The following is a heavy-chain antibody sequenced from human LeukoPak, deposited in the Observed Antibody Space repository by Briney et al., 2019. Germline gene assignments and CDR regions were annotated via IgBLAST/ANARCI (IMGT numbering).Heavy chain of an antibody. J-gene: IGHJ4*02. CDR3: AREGLGAAAGTFDY. D-gene: IGHD6-13*01. CDR1: RFTFSSYA. CDR2: LSGRGDSA. V-gene: IGHV3-23*01. Sequence: GGSLRLSCAASRFTFSSYAMSWVRQAPGKGLAWVSTLSGRGDSADYADSVKGRFTVSRDNSENTLSLQMSSLRAEDTAVYYCAREGLGAAAGTFDYWGQGTLVTVSS.